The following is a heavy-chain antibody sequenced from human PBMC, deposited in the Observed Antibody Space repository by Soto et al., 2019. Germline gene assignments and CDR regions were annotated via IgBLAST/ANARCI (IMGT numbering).Heavy chain of an antibody. Sequence: GGSLRLSCAASGFTFSDYYMSWIRQAPGKGLEWVSYISSSGSTIYYADSVKGRFTISRDNAKNSLYLQMNRLRAEDTAVYYCARDPSWSWNYDGFWGQGTLVTVSS. V-gene: IGHV3-11*01. CDR1: GFTFSDYY. J-gene: IGHJ4*02. CDR2: ISSSGSTI. D-gene: IGHD1-7*01. CDR3: ARDPSWSWNYDGF.